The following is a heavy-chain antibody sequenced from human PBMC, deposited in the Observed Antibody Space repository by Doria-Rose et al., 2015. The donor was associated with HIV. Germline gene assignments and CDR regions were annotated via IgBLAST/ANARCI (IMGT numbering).Heavy chain of an antibody. CDR3: ARGLLRGGWNDVDYYYGMDV. CDR2: INTSGST. V-gene: IGHV4-34*01. J-gene: IGHJ6*02. D-gene: IGHD1-1*01. Sequence: QVQLQQWGAGLVKPSETLSLTCAVFGGSFSGYYWSWIRQPPGKGLEWIGEINTSGSTNYNTSLKSRVTISSDTSKNLFSLKLSSVTAADTAVYYCARGLLRGGWNDVDYYYGMDVWGQGTTVTVSS. CDR1: GGSFSGYY.